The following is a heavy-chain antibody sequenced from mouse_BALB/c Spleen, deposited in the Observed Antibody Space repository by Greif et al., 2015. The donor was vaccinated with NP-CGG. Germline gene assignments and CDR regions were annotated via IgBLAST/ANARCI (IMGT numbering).Heavy chain of an antibody. CDR1: GYSITSDYA. J-gene: IGHJ4*01. V-gene: IGHV3-2*02. CDR2: ISYSGST. CDR3: ARTDYDGYYYAMDY. Sequence: EVKLMESGPGLVKPSQSLSLTCTVTGYSITSDYAWNWIRQFPGNKLEWMGYISYSGSTSYNPSLKSRISITRDTSKNQFFLQLNSVTTEDTATYYCARTDYDGYYYAMDYWGQGTSVTVSS. D-gene: IGHD2-3*01.